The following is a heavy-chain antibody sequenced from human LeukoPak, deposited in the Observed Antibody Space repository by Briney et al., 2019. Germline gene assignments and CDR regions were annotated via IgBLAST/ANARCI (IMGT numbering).Heavy chain of an antibody. D-gene: IGHD5-12*01. Sequence: PGGSPRLSCAASGFTFSSYNMNWVRQAPGKGLEWVSSISVTTGSYTYYADSVRGRFTISRDNAKNSVYLQMNSLRAEDTAVYYCARTSYSGYDGDYWGQGTPVTVSS. CDR2: ISVTTGSYT. CDR1: GFTFSSYN. V-gene: IGHV3-21*01. J-gene: IGHJ4*02. CDR3: ARTSYSGYDGDY.